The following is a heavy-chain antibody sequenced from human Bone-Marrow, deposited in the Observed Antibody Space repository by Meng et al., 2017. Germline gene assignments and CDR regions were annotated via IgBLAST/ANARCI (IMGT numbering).Heavy chain of an antibody. Sequence: QVQLQQSGPGLVKLSQTLPLTCAIPGDSVSSNSAAWNWIRQSPSRGLEWLGRTYYKSKWYNDYAVSVKSRITINPDTSKNQFSLQLNSVTPEDTAVDYCSRGGIVATSSLDYWGQGTLVTVSS. CDR2: TYYKSKWYN. CDR1: GDSVSSNSAA. CDR3: SRGGIVATSSLDY. J-gene: IGHJ4*02. V-gene: IGHV6-1*01. D-gene: IGHD5-12*01.